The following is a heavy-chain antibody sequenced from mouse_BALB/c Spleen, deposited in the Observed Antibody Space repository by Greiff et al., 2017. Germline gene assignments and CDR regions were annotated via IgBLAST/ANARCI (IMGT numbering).Heavy chain of an antibody. CDR3: ARDRGAMDY. Sequence: EVMLVESGGGLVQPGGSLRLSCATSGFTFTDYYMSWVRQPPGKALEWLGFIRNKANGYTTEYSASVKGRFTISRDNSQSILYLQMNTLRAEDSATYYCARDRGAMDYWGQGTSVTVSS. V-gene: IGHV7-3*02. CDR2: IRNKANGYTT. J-gene: IGHJ4*01. CDR1: GFTFTDYY.